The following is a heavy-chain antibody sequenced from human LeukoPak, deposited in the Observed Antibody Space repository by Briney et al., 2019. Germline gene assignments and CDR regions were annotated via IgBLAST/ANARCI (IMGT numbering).Heavy chain of an antibody. V-gene: IGHV4-38-2*01. CDR2: IYHSGST. Sequence: SETLSLTCAVSGYSISSGYYWGWIRQPPGEGLEWIGSIYHSGSTYYNPSLKSRVTISVDTSKNQFSLKLSSVTAADTAVYYCARRYGIAELDYWGQGTLVTVSS. CDR1: GYSISSGYY. CDR3: ARRYGIAELDY. J-gene: IGHJ4*02. D-gene: IGHD6-13*01.